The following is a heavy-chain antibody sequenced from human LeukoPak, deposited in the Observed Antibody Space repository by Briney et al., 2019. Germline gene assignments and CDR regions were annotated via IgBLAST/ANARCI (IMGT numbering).Heavy chain of an antibody. CDR3: ARAENWNYVY. V-gene: IGHV3-53*05. D-gene: IGHD1-7*01. CDR2: IYSGGNT. CDR1: GFTVSTNY. Sequence: PGGSLRLSCAASGFTVSTNYMSWVRQAPGKGLEWVSVIYSGGNTYYADSVEGRFTTSRDTSKNTLYLQMNSLRGEDTAVYYCARAENWNYVYWGQGTLVTVSS. J-gene: IGHJ1*01.